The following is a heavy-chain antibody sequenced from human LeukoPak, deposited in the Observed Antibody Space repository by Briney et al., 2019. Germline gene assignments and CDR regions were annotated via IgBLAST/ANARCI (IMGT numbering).Heavy chain of an antibody. V-gene: IGHV3-21*01. CDR2: ISSSSSYI. CDR3: AGGEANCSGGSCEFPFDY. D-gene: IGHD2-15*01. CDR1: GFTFSSYS. Sequence: GGSLTLSCAASGFTFSSYSMNWLRQAPGKGLEWVSSISSSSSYIYYADSVKGRFTISRDNAKNSLYLQMNSLRAEDTAVYYCAGGEANCSGGSCEFPFDYWGQGTLVTVSS. J-gene: IGHJ4*02.